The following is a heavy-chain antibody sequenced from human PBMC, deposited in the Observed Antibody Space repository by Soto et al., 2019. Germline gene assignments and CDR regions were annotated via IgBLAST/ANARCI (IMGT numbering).Heavy chain of an antibody. V-gene: IGHV1-46*03. CDR1: GYTFTSYY. CDR2: INPSGGST. D-gene: IGHD3-10*01. CDR3: ARGHGSGSYYSSSLFDY. Sequence: ASVKVSCKASGYTFTSYYMHWVRQAPGQGLEWMGIINPSGGSTSYAQKFQGRVTMTRDTSTSTVYMELSSLRSEDTAVYYCARGHGSGSYYSSSLFDYWGQGTLDTVSS. J-gene: IGHJ4*02.